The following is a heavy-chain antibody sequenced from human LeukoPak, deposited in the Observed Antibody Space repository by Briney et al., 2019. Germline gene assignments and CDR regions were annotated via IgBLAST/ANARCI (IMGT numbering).Heavy chain of an antibody. CDR3: ARGPYASGSYYKGEYYYDKDI. CDR2: ISSTGITT. CDR1: GFTFGSSS. V-gene: IGHV3-48*03. Sequence: GGSLRLSCAASGFTFGSSSMNWVRQAPGKGLEWVAYISSTGITTNYADSVKGRFTISRDNAKNSLYLQINSLRADVSATYYCARGPYASGSYYKGEYYYDKDIWGKGNT. D-gene: IGHD3-10*01. J-gene: IGHJ6*03.